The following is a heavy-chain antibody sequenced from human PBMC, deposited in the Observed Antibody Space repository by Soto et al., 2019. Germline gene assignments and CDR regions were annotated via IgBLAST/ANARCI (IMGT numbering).Heavy chain of an antibody. D-gene: IGHD2-21*02. J-gene: IGHJ5*02. Sequence: EVQLVESGGGLVQPGGSLRLSCAASGFTVSRNYMTWVRQAPGKGLEWVSVIYSGGSTYYADSVKGRFTISRDNSKTTIYIQMNRLRAEDTAVYYCARSGGNYWFDPRGQGTLVTVSS. V-gene: IGHV3-66*01. CDR3: ARSGGNYWFDP. CDR2: IYSGGST. CDR1: GFTVSRNY.